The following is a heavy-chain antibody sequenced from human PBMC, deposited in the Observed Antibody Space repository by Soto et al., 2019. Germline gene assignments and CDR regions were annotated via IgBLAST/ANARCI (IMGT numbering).Heavy chain of an antibody. D-gene: IGHD3-10*01. CDR2: ISPSGTT. V-gene: IGHV4-34*01. CDR1: GGSFSNNY. Sequence: SESLSLTCAVYGGSFSNNYWTWFRQPPGKGLEWIGEISPSGTTKYIPSLKSRGTISVDTSRKQFFLKVTSVSAADTAVYYCATSLWFGTQPEIWGPGTLVTVSS. CDR3: ATSLWFGTQPEI. J-gene: IGHJ4*02.